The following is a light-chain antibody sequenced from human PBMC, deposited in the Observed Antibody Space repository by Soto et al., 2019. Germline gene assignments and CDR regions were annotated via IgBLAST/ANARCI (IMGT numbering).Light chain of an antibody. CDR1: QSISSW. V-gene: IGKV1-5*03. CDR2: KAS. Sequence: DIQMTQSPSTLSSSVGDRVTITCRASQSISSWLAWYQQKPGKAPKLLIYKASSLESGVPSRFSGSGSGTEFTLAFSGLQPDDFASYYCQFEFTFCPGTKVDIK. CDR3: QFEFT. J-gene: IGKJ3*01.